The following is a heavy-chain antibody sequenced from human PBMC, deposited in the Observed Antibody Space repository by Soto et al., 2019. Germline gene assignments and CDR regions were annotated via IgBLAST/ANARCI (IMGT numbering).Heavy chain of an antibody. J-gene: IGHJ4*02. V-gene: IGHV3-30*18. CDR3: AKGSPSIAAAGRDFLYFDY. D-gene: IGHD6-13*01. Sequence: PGGSLRLSCAASGFTFSSYGMHWVRQAPGKGLEWVAVISYDGSNKYYADSVKGRFTISRDNSKNTLYLQMNSLRAEDTAVYYCAKGSPSIAAAGRDFLYFDYWGQGTLVTVSS. CDR1: GFTFSSYG. CDR2: ISYDGSNK.